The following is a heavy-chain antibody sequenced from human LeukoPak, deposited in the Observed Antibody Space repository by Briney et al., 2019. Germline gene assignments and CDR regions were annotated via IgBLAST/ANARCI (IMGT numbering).Heavy chain of an antibody. CDR2: MSEDGNEI. D-gene: IGHD2-2*01. CDR1: GFTFSSYA. CDR3: ARPRGCGSARCNNFDY. Sequence: QPGGSLRLSCTASGFTFSSYAMSWVRQAPGKGLEWVAKMSEDGNEIFYVDSVKGRFTISRDNTKKSLYLQLNSLRPEDSAVYYCARPRGCGSARCNNFDYWGQGTLVTVSS. V-gene: IGHV3-7*01. J-gene: IGHJ4*02.